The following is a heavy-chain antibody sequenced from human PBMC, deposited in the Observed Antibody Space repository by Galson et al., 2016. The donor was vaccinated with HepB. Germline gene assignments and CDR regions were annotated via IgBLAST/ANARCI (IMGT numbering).Heavy chain of an antibody. D-gene: IGHD4-23*01. V-gene: IGHV3-30*04. J-gene: IGHJ5*02. Sequence: SLRLSCAASGFTFSHYAMHWVRQAPGKGLEWVAIIFNDGSEQLYADSVQGRITLSRDNSKKMFYLEMNSLRAEDTAVYFCVRDHSVVPTTAYNWFDPWGRGTLVTVSS. CDR1: GFTFSHYA. CDR3: VRDHSVVPTTAYNWFDP. CDR2: IFNDGSEQ.